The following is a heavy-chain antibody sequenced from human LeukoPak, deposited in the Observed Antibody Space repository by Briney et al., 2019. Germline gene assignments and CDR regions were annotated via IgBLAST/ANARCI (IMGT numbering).Heavy chain of an antibody. D-gene: IGHD3-10*01. J-gene: IGHJ4*02. V-gene: IGHV1-2*02. CDR3: ASLGDFFGSGSYAPFDY. Sequence: ASVKVSCKASGYTFTGFYMHWVRQAPGQGLEWMGWINPNTGGPNYAQKLQGRVTMTRDTSITTAYMELSRLTSDDTAVYYCASLGDFFGSGSYAPFDYWGQGSLVTVSS. CDR1: GYTFTGFY. CDR2: INPNTGGP.